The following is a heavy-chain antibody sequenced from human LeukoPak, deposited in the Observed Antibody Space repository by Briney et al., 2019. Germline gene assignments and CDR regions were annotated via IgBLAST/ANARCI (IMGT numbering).Heavy chain of an antibody. CDR1: SGSINNYY. CDR3: ARDYYDSSGFSYFDS. J-gene: IGHJ4*02. D-gene: IGHD3-22*01. Sequence: SETLSLTCIVSSGSINNYYWNWIRQPPGKGLEWIGYIFYSGSTNYNPSLNSRVTISVDTSKNQFSLKLSSVTAADTAVYYCARDYYDSSGFSYFDSWGRGTLVTVSS. V-gene: IGHV4-59*01. CDR2: IFYSGST.